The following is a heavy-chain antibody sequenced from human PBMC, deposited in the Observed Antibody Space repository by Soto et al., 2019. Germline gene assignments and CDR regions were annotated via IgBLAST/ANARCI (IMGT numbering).Heavy chain of an antibody. D-gene: IGHD2-8*02. CDR3: AKASTGVDYYYGMDV. Sequence: PGGSLRLSCAASGFTLSGSGMHWVRQAPGKGLEWVAVISYDGSDKYYADSVKGRFTISRDNSKNTLYLQMNSLRAEDTAVYYCAKASTGVDYYYGMDVWGQGTTVTV. CDR1: GFTLSGSG. CDR2: ISYDGSDK. V-gene: IGHV3-30*18. J-gene: IGHJ6*02.